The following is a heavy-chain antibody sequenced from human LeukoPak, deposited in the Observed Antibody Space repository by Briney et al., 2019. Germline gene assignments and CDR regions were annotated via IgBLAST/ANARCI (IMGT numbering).Heavy chain of an antibody. CDR2: INPNSGGT. CDR1: GYTFTGYY. V-gene: IGHV1-2*06. J-gene: IGHJ4*02. D-gene: IGHD1-26*01. CDR3: ASNGASYSGSYYADY. Sequence: ASVKVSCKASGYTFTGYYMHWVRQAPGQGLEWMGRINPNSGGTNYAQKFQGRVTMTRDTSISTAYMELSRLRSDDTAVYYCASNGASYSGSYYADYWGQGTLVTVSS.